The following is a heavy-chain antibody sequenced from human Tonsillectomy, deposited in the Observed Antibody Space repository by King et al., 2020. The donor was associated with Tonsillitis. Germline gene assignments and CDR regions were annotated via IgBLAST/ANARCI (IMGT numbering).Heavy chain of an antibody. CDR3: TTDRVGPKDIVVVVAALGGGMDV. Sequence: DVQLVESGGGLVKPGGSLRLSCAASGFTFSNAWMSWVRQAPGKGLEWVGRIKSKTDGGTTDYAAPVKGRFTISRDDSKNTLYLQMNSLKTEDTAVYYCTTDRVGPKDIVVVVAALGGGMDVWGQGTTVTVSS. CDR1: GFTFSNAW. D-gene: IGHD2-15*01. J-gene: IGHJ6*02. CDR2: IKSKTDGGTT. V-gene: IGHV3-15*01.